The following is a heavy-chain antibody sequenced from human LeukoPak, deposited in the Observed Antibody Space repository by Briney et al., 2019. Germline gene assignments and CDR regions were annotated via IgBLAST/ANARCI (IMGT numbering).Heavy chain of an antibody. J-gene: IGHJ4*02. CDR1: PDSTTSNF. V-gene: IGHV4-4*02. Sequence: SETLSLTCTVSPDSTTSNFWSWVRQPPGKALEWLGEIHRSGSSNYNPSLQSRVTISIDRSKKQIALELSSVTAADTAVYYCAREIVGGFNPGAYWGQGTLVTVSS. CDR3: AREIVGGFNPGAY. CDR2: IHRSGSS. D-gene: IGHD1-14*01.